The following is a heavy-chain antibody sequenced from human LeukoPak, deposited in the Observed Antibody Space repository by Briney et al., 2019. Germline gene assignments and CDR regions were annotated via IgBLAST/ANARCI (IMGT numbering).Heavy chain of an antibody. CDR2: IWYDASNK. CDR3: ARDVGDGYNSAYFDY. D-gene: IGHD5-24*01. Sequence: GGSLRLSCAASGFTFSSYGMHWVRQAPGKGLEWVAVIWYDASNKYYADSVKGRFTISRDNSKNTLYLQMNSLRAEDTAVYYCARDVGDGYNSAYFDYWGQGTLVTVSS. J-gene: IGHJ4*02. CDR1: GFTFSSYG. V-gene: IGHV3-33*01.